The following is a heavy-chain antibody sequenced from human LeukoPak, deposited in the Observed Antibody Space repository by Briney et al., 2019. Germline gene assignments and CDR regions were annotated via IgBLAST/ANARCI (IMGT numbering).Heavy chain of an antibody. J-gene: IGHJ4*02. D-gene: IGHD3-3*01. CDR2: ISSSSSYI. CDR1: GFTFSSYS. Sequence: GGSLRLSCAASGFTFSSYSMIWVRQAPGKGLEWLSSISSSSSYIYYADSVKGRFTISRDNAKNSLYLQMNSLRAEDTAVYYCARDLEMATTTESYWGQGTLVTVSS. V-gene: IGHV3-21*01. CDR3: ARDLEMATTTESY.